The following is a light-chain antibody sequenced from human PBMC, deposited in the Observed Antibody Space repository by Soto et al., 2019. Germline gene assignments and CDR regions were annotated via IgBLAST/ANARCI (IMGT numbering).Light chain of an antibody. V-gene: IGLV2-8*01. J-gene: IGLJ2*01. CDR1: SSDVGGYNY. CDR2: EVN. CDR3: SSHAGSNHVV. Sequence: QSELTQPPSASGSPGQSVTISCTGTSSDVGGYNYVSWYQQHPGKAPKLIIYEVNKRPSGVPARFSGSKSGNTASLTVSGLQAEDEADYYCSSHAGSNHVVFGGGTKLTVL.